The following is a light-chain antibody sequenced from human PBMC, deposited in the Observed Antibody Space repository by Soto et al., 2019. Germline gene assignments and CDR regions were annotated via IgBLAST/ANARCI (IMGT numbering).Light chain of an antibody. CDR3: QKYNSAALT. CDR1: PRISKY. CDR2: AVS. V-gene: IGKV1-27*01. Sequence: DVQMTQSPSSLSTSVGARVTVRCRPRPRISKYLAWYQQKPGKVPKLLIYAVSTLQSGVPSRFSGSGSGTDFTLTISSLQPEDVATYYCQKYNSAALTFGGGTKVDI. J-gene: IGKJ4*01.